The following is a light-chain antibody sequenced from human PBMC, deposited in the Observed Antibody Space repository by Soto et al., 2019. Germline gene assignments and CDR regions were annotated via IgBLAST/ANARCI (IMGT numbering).Light chain of an antibody. V-gene: IGKV1-5*01. CDR1: QSISTH. CDR2: DAS. CDR3: QQYSSNLYT. J-gene: IGKJ2*01. Sequence: EIQMTQSPSTLSASAGDRVTITCRASQSISTHLAWYQQKPGKAPEVLIYDASTLESGVPSRFSGSGSGTKFTLTISSLQPDDFATYYCQQYSSNLYTFGQGTKLEIK.